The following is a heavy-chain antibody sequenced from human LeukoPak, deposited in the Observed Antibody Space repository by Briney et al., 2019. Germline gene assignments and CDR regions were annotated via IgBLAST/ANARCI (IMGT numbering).Heavy chain of an antibody. CDR3: STWNYVEY. D-gene: IGHD2-2*01. CDR2: ISNSGGDT. CDR1: GFTFSSYA. V-gene: IGHV3-23*01. Sequence: GGSPRLSCAASGFTFSSYATSWVRHAPGKGLEWVSAISNSGGDTSYSDSVKGRFTISRDNSKSTLYLQMNSLRAEDTAIYYCSTWNYVEYWGQGTLVTVSS. J-gene: IGHJ4*02.